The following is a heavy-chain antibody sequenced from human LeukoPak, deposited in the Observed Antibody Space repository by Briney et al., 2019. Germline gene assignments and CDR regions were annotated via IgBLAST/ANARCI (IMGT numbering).Heavy chain of an antibody. CDR2: ISSDGGST. V-gene: IGHV3-64D*06. J-gene: IGHJ4*02. Sequence: GRSLRLSCSASGFTFRSYAMHWVRQAPGKGLEYVSAISSDGGSTYYADSVRGRFTISRDNSKNTVYLQMSSLRVEDTAVYYCVRAESYSGRYYADFWGQGTLVTVSS. D-gene: IGHD1-26*01. CDR3: VRAESYSGRYYADF. CDR1: GFTFRSYA.